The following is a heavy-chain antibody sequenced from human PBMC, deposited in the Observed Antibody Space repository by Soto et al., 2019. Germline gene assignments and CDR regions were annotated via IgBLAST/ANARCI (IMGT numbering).Heavy chain of an antibody. V-gene: IGHV3-23*01. CDR2: ISGSGGST. CDR1: GFTFSSYA. Sequence: GGSLRLSCAASGFTFSSYAMSWVRQAPGKGLEWVSAISGSGGSTYYADSVKGRFTISRDNSKNTLYLQMNSLRAEDTAVYYCAKDTLWFGELVPDPFDYWGQGTLVTVSS. J-gene: IGHJ4*02. D-gene: IGHD3-10*01. CDR3: AKDTLWFGELVPDPFDY.